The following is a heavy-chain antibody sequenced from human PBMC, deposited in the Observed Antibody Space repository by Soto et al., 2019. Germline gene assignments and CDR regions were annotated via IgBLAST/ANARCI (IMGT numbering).Heavy chain of an antibody. CDR1: GGSTSSYY. J-gene: IGHJ4*02. CDR2: FFYGGTS. Sequence: SETLSLTCTVSGGSTSSYYWGWIRQPPGKALEWIGYFFYGGTSNYNPSLKSRVTISGDTSENQLSLRLSSVTAADTAVYYCARIFSYMSGWYPYYLDYWGQGILGTVSS. D-gene: IGHD6-13*01. V-gene: IGHV4-59*01. CDR3: ARIFSYMSGWYPYYLDY.